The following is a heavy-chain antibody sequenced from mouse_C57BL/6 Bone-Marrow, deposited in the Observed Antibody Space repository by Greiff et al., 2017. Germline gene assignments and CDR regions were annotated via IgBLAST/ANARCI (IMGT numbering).Heavy chain of an antibody. Sequence: QVQLQQPGAELVKPGASVKMSCKASGYTFTSYWITWVKQRPGQGLEWIGDIYPGSGSTNYNEKFKNKATLTVDTSSSTAYMQLSSLTSEDAAVYYCARCYYGYHWYFDVWGTGTTVTVSS. D-gene: IGHD2-2*01. J-gene: IGHJ1*03. CDR3: ARCYYGYHWYFDV. V-gene: IGHV1-55*01. CDR1: GYTFTSYW. CDR2: IYPGSGST.